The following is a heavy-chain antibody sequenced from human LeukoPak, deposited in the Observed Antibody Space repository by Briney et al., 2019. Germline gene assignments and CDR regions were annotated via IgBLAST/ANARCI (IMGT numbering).Heavy chain of an antibody. Sequence: GGSLRLSCAASGFTFDDYGMTWVRQAPGKGLEWVSGINWNGGSTGYADSVKGRFTISRDNAKNSLYLQMNSLRAEETAVYYCARHREITFGGVIGIDYWGQGTLVTVSS. J-gene: IGHJ4*02. V-gene: IGHV3-20*04. CDR3: ARHREITFGGVIGIDY. CDR2: INWNGGST. CDR1: GFTFDDYG. D-gene: IGHD3-16*02.